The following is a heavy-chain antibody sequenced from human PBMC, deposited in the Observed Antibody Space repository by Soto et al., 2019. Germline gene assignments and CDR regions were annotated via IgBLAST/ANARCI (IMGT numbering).Heavy chain of an antibody. D-gene: IGHD1-26*01. CDR3: ATIVGANDY. CDR1: GGSIYTYS. Sequence: TLSLTCTVSGGSIYTYSWTWLRQPAGKGLEWIGHIYSSGSANYNPSLKSRVSMSVDTSKNQFSLNLNSVTAADTAVYYCATIVGANDYWGQGALVTVSS. V-gene: IGHV4-4*07. CDR2: IYSSGSA. J-gene: IGHJ4*02.